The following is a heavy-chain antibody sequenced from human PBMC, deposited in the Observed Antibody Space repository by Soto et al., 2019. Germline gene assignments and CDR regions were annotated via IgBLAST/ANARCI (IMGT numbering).Heavy chain of an antibody. Sequence: GESLKISCAAYGFTLGTYWMHWVRQAPGRGLVWVSRMNNDGTGTSYADSVKGRFTISRDTAKNTLYLQMDGLTAEDAGVYFCGTVFELWGQGTPVTVSS. D-gene: IGHD3-3*01. CDR3: GTVFEL. J-gene: IGHJ4*02. CDR2: MNNDGTGT. CDR1: GFTLGTYW. V-gene: IGHV3-74*01.